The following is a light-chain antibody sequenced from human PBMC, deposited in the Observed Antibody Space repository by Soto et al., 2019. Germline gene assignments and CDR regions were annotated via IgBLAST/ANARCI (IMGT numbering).Light chain of an antibody. V-gene: IGKV1-5*03. Sequence: DIQMTQSPSTLSASVGDSVTITCRASQSISSWLAWYQKKSGKAPNLLIYKTSSLESGVPSRFSGSGSGTEFTLTVNRLQPDDFATYYCQQYDSDPLTFGGGTKVEMK. CDR1: QSISSW. CDR2: KTS. J-gene: IGKJ4*01. CDR3: QQYDSDPLT.